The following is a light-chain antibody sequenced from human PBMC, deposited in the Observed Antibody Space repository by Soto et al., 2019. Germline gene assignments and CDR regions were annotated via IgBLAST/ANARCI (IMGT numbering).Light chain of an antibody. J-gene: IGLJ1*01. Sequence: QSVLTQPPSVSAAPGQKVPVSCSGSGSNIENNFVSWYQQLPGTAPKLIIYEVSKRPSGVPDRFSGSKSGNTASLTVSGLQAEDEADYYCTSYAGTYSFFYVFGTGTKVTVL. CDR3: TSYAGTYSFFYV. V-gene: IGLV2-8*01. CDR1: GSNIENNF. CDR2: EVS.